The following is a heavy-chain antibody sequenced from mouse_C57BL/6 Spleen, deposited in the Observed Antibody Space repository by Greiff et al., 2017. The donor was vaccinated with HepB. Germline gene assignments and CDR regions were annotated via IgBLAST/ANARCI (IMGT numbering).Heavy chain of an antibody. V-gene: IGHV5-4*01. CDR2: ISDGGSYT. Sequence: EVKLMESGGGLVKPGGSLKLSCAASGFSFSSYAMSWVRQTPEKRLEWVATISDGGSYTYYPDNVKGRFTISRDNAKNNLYLQRSHLKSEDTAMYYCARDRSDYGFAYWGQGTLVTVSA. CDR1: GFSFSSYA. D-gene: IGHD2-4*01. J-gene: IGHJ3*01. CDR3: ARDRSDYGFAY.